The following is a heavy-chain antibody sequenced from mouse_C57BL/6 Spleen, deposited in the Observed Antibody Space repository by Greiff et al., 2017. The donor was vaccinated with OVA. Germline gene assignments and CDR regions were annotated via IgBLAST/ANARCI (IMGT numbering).Heavy chain of an antibody. Sequence: QVQLQQPGAELVRPGTSVKLSCKASGYTFTSYWMHWVKQRPGQGLEWIGVIDPSDSYTNSNQKFKGKATLTVDTSSSTAYMQLSSLTSEDSAVYCCTRGGLLRYFDVWGTGTTVTVSS. CDR1: GYTFTSYW. CDR3: TRGGLLRYFDV. CDR2: IDPSDSYT. J-gene: IGHJ1*03. D-gene: IGHD2-3*01. V-gene: IGHV1-59*01.